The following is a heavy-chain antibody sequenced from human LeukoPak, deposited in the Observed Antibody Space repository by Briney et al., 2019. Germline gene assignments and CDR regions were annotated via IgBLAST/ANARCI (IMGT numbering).Heavy chain of an antibody. CDR3: ARGFCSNTRCYKEMATILPDY. V-gene: IGHV4-59*01. CDR1: GGSISSYY. Sequence: TSETLSLTCTVSGGSISSYYWSWIRQPPGKGLEWIGNIHYNGITNYNPSLKSRVTISVDTSKNQFSLKLSSVTAADTAVYYCARGFCSNTRCYKEMATILPDYWGQGTLVTVSS. J-gene: IGHJ4*02. D-gene: IGHD2-2*02. CDR2: IHYNGIT.